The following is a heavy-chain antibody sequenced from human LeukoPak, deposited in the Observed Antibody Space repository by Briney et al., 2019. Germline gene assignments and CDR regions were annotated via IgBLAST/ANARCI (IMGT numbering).Heavy chain of an antibody. V-gene: IGHV3-15*01. CDR1: GFTFSNAW. CDR3: TTGATGFCSSTSCYLIDH. J-gene: IGHJ4*02. CDR2: IRSKADGGTA. D-gene: IGHD2-2*01. Sequence: GGSLRLSCAASGFTFSNAWMSWVRQAPGKGLEWVARIRSKADGGTADYPAPVKGRFTISRDDSKNTLHLQMNSLKAEDTAVYYCTTGATGFCSSTSCYLIDHWGQGTLVTVSS.